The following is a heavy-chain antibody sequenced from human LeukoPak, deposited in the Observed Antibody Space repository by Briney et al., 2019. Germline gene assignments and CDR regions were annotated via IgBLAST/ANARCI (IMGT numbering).Heavy chain of an antibody. D-gene: IGHD6-19*01. CDR1: GGSISSYY. CDR2: IYTSGST. V-gene: IGHV4-4*07. J-gene: IGHJ4*02. CDR3: ARDSVAQQWLVGQYYFDY. Sequence: PSETLSLTCTVSGGSISSYYWSWIRQPAGKGLEWIGRIYTSGSTNYNPFLKSRVTMSVDTSKNQFSLKLSSVTAADTAVYYCARDSVAQQWLVGQYYFDYWGQGTLVTVSS.